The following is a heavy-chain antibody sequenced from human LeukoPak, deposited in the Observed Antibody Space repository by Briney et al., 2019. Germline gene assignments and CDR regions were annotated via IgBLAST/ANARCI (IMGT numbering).Heavy chain of an antibody. V-gene: IGHV6-1*01. CDR2: TYYRSKWYN. J-gene: IGHJ6*02. Sequence: SQTPSLTCAISGDSVSSNSAAWNRIRQSPSRGLEWLGRTYYRSKWYNEYAVSLKSRITINPDTSKNQFSLQLNSVTPEDTAVYYCARDRGHYGMDVWGQGTTVTVSS. CDR3: ARDRGHYGMDV. CDR1: GDSVSSNSAA.